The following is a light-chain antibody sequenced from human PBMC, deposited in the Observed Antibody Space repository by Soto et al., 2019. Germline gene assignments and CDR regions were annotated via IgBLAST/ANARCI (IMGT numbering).Light chain of an antibody. Sequence: EIVLTQSPATLSLSPGERATLSCRASQSVNSFLAWYQQKPGQAPRLLIYDASNRAPGIPARFSGSGSGTDFPLTISSLEPEDFALYYCQQRSGWPRTFGRGTNLEFK. J-gene: IGKJ2*01. CDR3: QQRSGWPRT. CDR2: DAS. V-gene: IGKV3-11*01. CDR1: QSVNSF.